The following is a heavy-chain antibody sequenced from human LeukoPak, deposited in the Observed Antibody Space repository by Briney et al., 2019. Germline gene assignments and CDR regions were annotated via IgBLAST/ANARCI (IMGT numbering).Heavy chain of an antibody. Sequence: NPSETLSLTCTVSGGSISSYYWSWIRQPPGKGLEFIGSIYYSGSTYYNPSLKSRVTISVDTSKNQFSLKLSSVTAADTAVYYCARDGRGLGFYYYYMDVWGKGTTVTVSS. CDR1: GGSISSYY. J-gene: IGHJ6*03. CDR3: ARDGRGLGFYYYYMDV. CDR2: IYYSGST. V-gene: IGHV4-59*12.